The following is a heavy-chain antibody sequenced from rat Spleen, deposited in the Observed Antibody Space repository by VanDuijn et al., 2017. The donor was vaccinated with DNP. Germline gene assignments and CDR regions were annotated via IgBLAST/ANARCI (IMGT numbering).Heavy chain of an antibody. J-gene: IGHJ2*01. CDR1: FYSITSSNY. V-gene: IGHV3-1*01. CDR2: ISYSGGT. Sequence: EVLLQESGPGLVKPSQSLSLTCSVTFYSITSSNYWGWIRKFPGNKMEWIGLISYSGGTSYNPSLKSRISITRDTSKNQFFLQVRSATTEDTATYYCARLHYGLDYWGQGIMVTVSS. D-gene: IGHD1-11*01. CDR3: ARLHYGLDY.